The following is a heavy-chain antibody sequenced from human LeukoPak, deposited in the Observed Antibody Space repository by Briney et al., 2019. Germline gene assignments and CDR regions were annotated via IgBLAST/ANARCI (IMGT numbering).Heavy chain of an antibody. Sequence: SETLSLTCSVSGGSMSTYYWNWIRQTPGKALEWIGHISYGNTDYNPSLKSRVTISVDTSKNQFSLKLTSVTAADTAVYYCARHMAHSYRRYFDPWGQRALVTVSS. V-gene: IGHV4-59*08. J-gene: IGHJ5*02. CDR1: GGSMSTYY. CDR3: ARHMAHSYRRYFDP. CDR2: ISYGNT. D-gene: IGHD5-18*01.